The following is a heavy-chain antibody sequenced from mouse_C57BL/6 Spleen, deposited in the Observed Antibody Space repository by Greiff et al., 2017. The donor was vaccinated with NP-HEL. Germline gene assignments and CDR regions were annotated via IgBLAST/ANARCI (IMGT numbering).Heavy chain of an antibody. CDR3: AREPYDYDGDWYFDV. CDR2: INYDGSST. V-gene: IGHV5-16*01. CDR1: GFTFSDYY. J-gene: IGHJ1*03. D-gene: IGHD2-4*01. Sequence: EVKLMESEGGLVQPGSSMKLSCTASGFTFSDYYMAWVRQVPEKGLEWVANINYDGSSTYYLDSLKSRFIISRDNAKNILYLQMSSLKSEDTATYYCAREPYDYDGDWYFDVWGTGTTVTVSS.